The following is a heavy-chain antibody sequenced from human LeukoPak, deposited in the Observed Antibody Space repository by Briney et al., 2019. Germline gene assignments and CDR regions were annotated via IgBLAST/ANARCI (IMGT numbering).Heavy chain of an antibody. CDR1: GFTFGSHA. CDR2: IKSKTDGGTT. D-gene: IGHD2-2*01. V-gene: IGHV3-15*01. J-gene: IGHJ3*02. CDR3: TPLDIVVVPAAQDAFDI. Sequence: GGSLRLSCAASGFTFGSHAMSWVRQAPGKGLEWVGRIKSKTDGGTTDYAAPVKGRFTISRDDSKNTLYLQMNSLKTEDTAVYYCTPLDIVVVPAAQDAFDIWGQGTMVTVSS.